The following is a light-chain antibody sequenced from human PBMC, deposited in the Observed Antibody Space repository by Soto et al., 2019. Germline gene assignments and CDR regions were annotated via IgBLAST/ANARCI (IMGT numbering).Light chain of an antibody. CDR1: QSGLYSSNNKNY. V-gene: IGKV4-1*01. CDR2: WTS. J-gene: IGKJ4*01. Sequence: DIVITRSPASLAVSPCWSSTNTSPSSQSGLYSSNNKNYLAWYQQIPGQPSKLLIYWTSTRESGVPDRFSGSGSGTDFTLTISSLQAEDVAVYYCQQYYSTPLTFGGGTKVDI. CDR3: QQYYSTPLT.